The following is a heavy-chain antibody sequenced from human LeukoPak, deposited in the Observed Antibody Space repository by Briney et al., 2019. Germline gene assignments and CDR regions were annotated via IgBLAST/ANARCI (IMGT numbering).Heavy chain of an antibody. CDR1: GFSFTDYP. Sequence: VKPGGSLRLSCAPSGFSFTDYPMNWVRQAPGKGLEWISNIRTTAEGAKYAYYADSVKVRVTISRDDGKNTLYLHMNSLRDDDTAVYYCATDQRYAFDYWGQGILVTVSS. CDR2: IRTTAEGAKYA. V-gene: IGHV3-21*05. J-gene: IGHJ4*02. CDR3: ATDQRYAFDY. D-gene: IGHD3-9*01.